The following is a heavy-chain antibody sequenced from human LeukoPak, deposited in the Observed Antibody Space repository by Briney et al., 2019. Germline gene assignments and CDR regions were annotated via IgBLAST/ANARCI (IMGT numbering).Heavy chain of an antibody. CDR3: AKDLSSSWNYFDY. CDR2: ISGSGGST. Sequence: GGSLRLYCAASGFIFSNYGMNWVRQAPGKGLEWVSGISGSGGSTYYADSVKGRVTISRDNSKNTLYLQMNCLRAEDTAVYYCAKDLSSSWNYFDYWGQGTLVTVSS. V-gene: IGHV3-23*01. J-gene: IGHJ4*02. CDR1: GFIFSNYG. D-gene: IGHD6-13*01.